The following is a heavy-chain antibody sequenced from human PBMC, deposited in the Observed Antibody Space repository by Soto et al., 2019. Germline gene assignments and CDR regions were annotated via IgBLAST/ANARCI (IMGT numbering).Heavy chain of an antibody. CDR3: ATVFEH. V-gene: IGHV3-74*01. Sequence: VPLVESGGGSVQPGGSLRLSCVASGITFSGFWMHWVRQVPGKGLVWVARVDSAGSGTSYADSVKGRFTISRDNAKNTLSLQRDSLRVEDTAVYYCATVFEHWGQGIQVTVSS. J-gene: IGHJ4*02. CDR2: VDSAGSGT. CDR1: GITFSGFW.